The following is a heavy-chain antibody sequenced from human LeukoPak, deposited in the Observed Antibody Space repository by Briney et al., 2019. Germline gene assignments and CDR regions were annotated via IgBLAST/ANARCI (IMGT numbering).Heavy chain of an antibody. CDR1: GVIFNKSA. D-gene: IGHD2-2*01. CDR2: ISGSCGPT. CDR3: ARGGHCRTNSFYWGSIFP. Sequence: GGSLRLSCAASGVIFNKSAMNWVRQAPGKGLEWVSSISGSCGPTYYADSVKGRFTISRDNTKNTLYMQMTSLRAEDTPVYYCARGGHCRTNSFYWGSIFPCGQGTLVTVSS. V-gene: IGHV3-23*01. J-gene: IGHJ5*02.